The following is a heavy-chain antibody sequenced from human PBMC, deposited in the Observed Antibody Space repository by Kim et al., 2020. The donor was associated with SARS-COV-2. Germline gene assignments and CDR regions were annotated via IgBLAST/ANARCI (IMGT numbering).Heavy chain of an antibody. Sequence: AQKVQGRVTMTRDTSTSTVYMELSSLRSEDTAVYYCASYPNVAAAGTLFYWGQGTLVTVSS. V-gene: IGHV1-46*01. CDR3: ASYPNVAAAGTLFY. J-gene: IGHJ4*02. D-gene: IGHD6-13*01.